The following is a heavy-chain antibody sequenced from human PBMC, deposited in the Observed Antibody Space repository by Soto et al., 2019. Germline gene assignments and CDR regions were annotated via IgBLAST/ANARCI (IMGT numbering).Heavy chain of an antibody. CDR3: ARDGYGDHVY. Sequence: QVQLVQSGAEVKKPGTSVKVSCKASGYTFTSNGIRWVRQAPGQGLEWMGWISTDNGNTNYAQKLQGRVTMTRDTSTSIAYKELRDRRSDETADYYCARDGYGDHVYWGQGSLVTVSS. V-gene: IGHV1-18*01. D-gene: IGHD4-17*01. J-gene: IGHJ4*02. CDR1: GYTFTSNG. CDR2: ISTDNGNT.